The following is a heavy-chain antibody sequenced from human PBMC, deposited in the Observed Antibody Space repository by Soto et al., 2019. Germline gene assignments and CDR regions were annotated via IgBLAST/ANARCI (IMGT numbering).Heavy chain of an antibody. CDR1: GGTFSSYT. D-gene: IGHD2-2*01. CDR3: ATADCSSTSCYAKTFDY. CDR2: IIPILGIA. Sequence: SVKVSCKASGGTFSSYTISWVRQAPGQRLEWMGRIIPILGIANYAQKFQGRVTITADKSTSTAYMELSSLRSEDTAVYYCATADCSSTSCYAKTFDYWGQGTLVTVSS. J-gene: IGHJ4*02. V-gene: IGHV1-69*02.